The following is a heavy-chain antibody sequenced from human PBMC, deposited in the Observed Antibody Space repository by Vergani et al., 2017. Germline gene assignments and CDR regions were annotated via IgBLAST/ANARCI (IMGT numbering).Heavy chain of an antibody. J-gene: IGHJ4*02. CDR2: IYYSGST. V-gene: IGHV4-39*01. CDR3: ARHQKLQFLEWLLYFDY. CDR1: GGSISSSSYY. Sequence: QLQLQESGPGLVKPSETLSLTCTVSGGSISSSSYYWGWIRQPPGKGLEWIGSIYYSGSTYYTPSLKSRVTISVDTSKNQFSLKLSSVTAADTAVYSCARHQKLQFLEWLLYFDYWGQGTLVTVSS. D-gene: IGHD3-3*01.